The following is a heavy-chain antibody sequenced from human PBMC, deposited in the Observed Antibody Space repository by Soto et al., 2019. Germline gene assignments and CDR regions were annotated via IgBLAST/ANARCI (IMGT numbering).Heavy chain of an antibody. D-gene: IGHD2-15*01. Sequence: SETLSLTCAVSGGSISSGGYSWSWIRQPPGKGLEWIGYIYHSGSTYYNPSLKSRVTISVDRSKNQFSLKLSSVTAADTAVYYCARYCSGGSCPMHGAFDIWGQGTMVTVSS. CDR2: IYHSGST. J-gene: IGHJ3*02. CDR3: ARYCSGGSCPMHGAFDI. CDR1: GGSISSGGYS. V-gene: IGHV4-30-2*01.